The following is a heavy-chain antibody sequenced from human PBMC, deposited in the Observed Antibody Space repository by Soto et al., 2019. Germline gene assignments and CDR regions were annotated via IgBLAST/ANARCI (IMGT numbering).Heavy chain of an antibody. CDR1: GFTFSSYG. D-gene: IGHD6-13*01. Sequence: PGGSLRLSCAASGFTFSSYGMHWVRQAPGKGLEWVAVISYDGSNKYYADSVKGRFTISRDNSKNTLYLQMNSLRAEDTAVYYCAKDHPRGYSSSWYNYFDYWGQGTLVTVSS. V-gene: IGHV3-30*18. CDR2: ISYDGSNK. CDR3: AKDHPRGYSSSWYNYFDY. J-gene: IGHJ4*02.